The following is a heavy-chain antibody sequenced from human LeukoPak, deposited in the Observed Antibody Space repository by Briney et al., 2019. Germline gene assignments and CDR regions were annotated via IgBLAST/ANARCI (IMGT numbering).Heavy chain of an antibody. CDR1: GFTFSSYA. D-gene: IGHD1-26*01. V-gene: IGHV3-30-3*01. Sequence: PGGSLRLSCAASGFTFSSYAMHWVRQAPGKGLEWVAVISYDGSNKYYADSVKGRFTISRDNSKNTLYLQMNSLRAEDTAVYYCAGEKNVGAKSGRKYYFDYWGQGTLVTVSS. CDR2: ISYDGSNK. CDR3: AGEKNVGAKSGRKYYFDY. J-gene: IGHJ4*02.